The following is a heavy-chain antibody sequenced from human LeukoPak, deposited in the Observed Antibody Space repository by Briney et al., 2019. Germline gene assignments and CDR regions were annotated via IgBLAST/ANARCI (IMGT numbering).Heavy chain of an antibody. CDR3: AKDRDDYVWGSYLGAFDI. Sequence: PGGSLRLSCAASGFTFSSYAMSWVRQAPGKGLEWVSGISGSDGSTNYADSVKGRFTISRENSKNTLYLQMNSLRAEDTAVFYCAKDRDDYVWGSYLGAFDIWGQGTMVTVSS. CDR2: ISGSDGST. V-gene: IGHV3-23*01. D-gene: IGHD3-16*01. CDR1: GFTFSSYA. J-gene: IGHJ3*02.